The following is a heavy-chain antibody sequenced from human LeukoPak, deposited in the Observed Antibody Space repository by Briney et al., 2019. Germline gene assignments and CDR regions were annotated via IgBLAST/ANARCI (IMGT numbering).Heavy chain of an antibody. CDR2: ISAYNGNT. Sequence: ASVKVSCKASGYTFTSYGTSWVRQAPGQGLELMGWISAYNGNTNYAQKLQGRVTMTTDTSTSTAYMELRSLRSDDTAVYYCARDQGSGSSWYSYYFDYWGQGTLVTVSS. D-gene: IGHD6-13*01. CDR3: ARDQGSGSSWYSYYFDY. J-gene: IGHJ4*02. CDR1: GYTFTSYG. V-gene: IGHV1-18*01.